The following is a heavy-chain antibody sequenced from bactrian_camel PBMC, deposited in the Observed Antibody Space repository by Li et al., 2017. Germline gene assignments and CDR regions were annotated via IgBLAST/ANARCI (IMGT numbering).Heavy chain of an antibody. CDR3: AILTYCHGGWNPDQDFGF. CDR1: GDTYSGYC. J-gene: IGHJ6*01. Sequence: VQLVESGGDSVQAGGSLTLSCEVSGDTYSGYCLDWFRQRPGKEREGVASIGIDGDDLTYADSVKGRFTISRDKAKNTLYLQMNSLKPEDSAMYLCAILTYCHGGWNPDQDFGFRGQGTQVTVS. D-gene: IGHD5*01. CDR2: IGIDGDDL. V-gene: IGHV3S1*01.